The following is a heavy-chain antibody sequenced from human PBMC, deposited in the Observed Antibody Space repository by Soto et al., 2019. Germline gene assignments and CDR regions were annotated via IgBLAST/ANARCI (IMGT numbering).Heavy chain of an antibody. J-gene: IGHJ4*02. CDR2: ISTSGSRT. CDR1: GFTFSDSY. D-gene: IGHD6-13*01. CDR3: AKETWYRFSY. Sequence: PGGSLRLCCAASGFTFSDSYMSWIRQAPGKGLEWISYISTSGSRTSFADSVRGRFAISRDNAKNSLYLQMNSLRAEDTAVYYCAKETWYRFSYWGQGTVVTVSS. V-gene: IGHV3-11*01.